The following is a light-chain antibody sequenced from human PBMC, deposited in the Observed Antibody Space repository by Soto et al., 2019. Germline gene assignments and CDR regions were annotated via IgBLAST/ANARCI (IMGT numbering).Light chain of an antibody. V-gene: IGKV3-20*01. Sequence: EIVLTQSPGTLSLSPGERATLSCRASQSVSSSYLAWYQQKSGQAPRLLIYGASSRATDIPDRFSGSGSGTDFTLTISRLEPEDFAVYYCQQFGGSPSFGQGTRLEIK. CDR2: GAS. CDR1: QSVSSSY. J-gene: IGKJ5*01. CDR3: QQFGGSPS.